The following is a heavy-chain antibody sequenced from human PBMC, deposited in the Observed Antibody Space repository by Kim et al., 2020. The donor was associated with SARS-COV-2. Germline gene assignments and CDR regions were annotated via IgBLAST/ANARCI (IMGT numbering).Heavy chain of an antibody. Sequence: SETLSLTCTVSGGSVSSGSYYWSWIRQPPGKGLEWIGYIYYSGSTNYNPSHKSQVTISVDTSKNQFSLKLSSVTAADTAVYYCARRLADPLRYDYWGQGTLVTVSS. CDR3: ARRLADPLRYDY. V-gene: IGHV4-61*01. CDR1: GGSVSSGSYY. J-gene: IGHJ4*02. D-gene: IGHD6-19*01. CDR2: IYYSGST.